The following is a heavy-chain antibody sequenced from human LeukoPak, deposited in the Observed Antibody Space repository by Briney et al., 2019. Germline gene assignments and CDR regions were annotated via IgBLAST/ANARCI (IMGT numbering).Heavy chain of an antibody. CDR2: MNPNSGNT. J-gene: IGHJ4*02. Sequence: ASVKVSCKXSGYTFTSYDINWVRQATGQGLERMGWMNPNSGNTGYSQKFQGRVTMTRNTSISTAYMELSSLRSEDTAVYYCARGTKRYYYGSGNYWGQGTLVTVSS. V-gene: IGHV1-8*01. CDR1: GYTFTSYD. D-gene: IGHD3-10*01. CDR3: ARGTKRYYYGSGNY.